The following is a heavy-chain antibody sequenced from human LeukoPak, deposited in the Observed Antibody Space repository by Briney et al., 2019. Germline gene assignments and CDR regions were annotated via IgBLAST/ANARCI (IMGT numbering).Heavy chain of an antibody. V-gene: IGHV3-7*03. CDR3: ARGSGWCDY. CDR2: IKRDGSEK. Sequence: GGSLRLSCAASGFTFSNYWISWVRQAPGKGLEWVANIKRDGSEKNYVDSAKGRFTISRDNAKNSVYLQMNSLRVEDTAVYFCARGSGWCDYWGQGALVTVSS. CDR1: GFTFSNYW. J-gene: IGHJ4*02. D-gene: IGHD6-19*01.